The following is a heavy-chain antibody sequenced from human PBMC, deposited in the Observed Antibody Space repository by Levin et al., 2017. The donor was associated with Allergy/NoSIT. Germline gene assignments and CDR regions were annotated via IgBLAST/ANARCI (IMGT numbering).Heavy chain of an antibody. CDR3: ARGWDYAESTYFVH. V-gene: IGHV4-30-4*01. J-gene: IGHJ4*02. Sequence: SQTLSLTCTVSGASITSGDHYWTWIRQPPGKGLEWIGYVYYGGDTFYNPSLKSRVSISVDTSKNHLSLKLTSATAADTAVYYCARGWDYAESTYFVHWGQGILVTVSP. CDR1: GASITSGDHY. D-gene: IGHD4-17*01. CDR2: VYYGGDT.